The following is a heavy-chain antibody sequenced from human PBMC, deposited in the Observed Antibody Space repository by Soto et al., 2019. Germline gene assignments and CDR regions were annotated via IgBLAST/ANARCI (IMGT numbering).Heavy chain of an antibody. CDR2: ISYDGSNK. Sequence: LRLSCAASGFTFSSYAMHWVRQAPGKGLEWVAVISYDGSNKYYADSVKGRFTISRDNSKTTLYLQMNSLRAEDTAVYYCARDERAWYYYDSSGYYYDPYFQQWGQGTLVTVSS. CDR3: ARDERAWYYYDSSGYYYDPYFQQ. CDR1: GFTFSSYA. D-gene: IGHD3-22*01. V-gene: IGHV3-30-3*01. J-gene: IGHJ1*01.